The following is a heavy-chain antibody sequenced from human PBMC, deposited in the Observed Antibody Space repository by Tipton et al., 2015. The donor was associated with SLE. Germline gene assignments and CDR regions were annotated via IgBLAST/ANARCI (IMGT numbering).Heavy chain of an antibody. V-gene: IGHV3-21*03. Sequence: SLRLSCEASGFTFSDYSMNWVRQAPGKGLEWVSSISRAGTYMYYADSVKGRFTISRDNTKNSLYLQMNSLRAEDTALYYCAKEVYGGNLYYYFDLWGRGTLVTVSS. CDR1: GFTFSDYS. CDR2: ISRAGTYM. D-gene: IGHD4-23*01. J-gene: IGHJ2*01. CDR3: AKEVYGGNLYYYFDL.